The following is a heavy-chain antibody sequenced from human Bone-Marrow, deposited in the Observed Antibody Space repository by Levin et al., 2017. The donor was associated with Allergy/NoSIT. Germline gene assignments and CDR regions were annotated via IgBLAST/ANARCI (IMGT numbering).Heavy chain of an antibody. V-gene: IGHV2-70*12. D-gene: IGHD7-27*01. CDR1: GFSVSTTGMC. CDR3: VRSQTGENWFDP. Sequence: GSGPTLVKPTETLTLTCTLFGFSVSTTGMCVSWIRQPPGKTLEWLALIDWNDDKFYTSSLKTRLTISKDTSKNQVVLTMTNMDAVDTATYYCVRSQTGENWFDPWGQGTLVTVSS. CDR2: IDWNDDK. J-gene: IGHJ5*02.